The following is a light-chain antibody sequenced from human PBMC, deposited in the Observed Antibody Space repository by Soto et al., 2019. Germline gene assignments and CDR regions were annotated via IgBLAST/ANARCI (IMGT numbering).Light chain of an antibody. V-gene: IGKV3-11*01. CDR1: QSVGTS. CDR3: QQRGSWPLT. CDR2: DAS. J-gene: IGKJ4*01. Sequence: EIVLTQSPATLSLSPGESATLSCRARQSVGTSLAWYQQKTGQAPRLLIYDASNRATGIPARFSGSGSGTDFTLTISSLEPEDFAVYYCQQRGSWPLTFGGGTKVEIK.